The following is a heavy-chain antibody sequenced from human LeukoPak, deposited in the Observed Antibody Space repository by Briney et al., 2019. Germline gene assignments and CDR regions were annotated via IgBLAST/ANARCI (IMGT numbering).Heavy chain of an antibody. Sequence: SETLSLTCSVSGGFISNYYWSWIRRPAGKGLEWIGRMSTSGKTNYNPSLKSRVTMSVDTSNNQFFLNLSSVTAADTAVYFCAREGDYDFWSGYWAYWGQGTLVTVSS. D-gene: IGHD3-3*01. CDR1: GGFISNYY. J-gene: IGHJ4*02. V-gene: IGHV4-4*07. CDR2: MSTSGKT. CDR3: AREGDYDFWSGYWAY.